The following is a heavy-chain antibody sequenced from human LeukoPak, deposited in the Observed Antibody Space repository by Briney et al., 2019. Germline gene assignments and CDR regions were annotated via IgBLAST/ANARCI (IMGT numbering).Heavy chain of an antibody. CDR1: GFTFSDYG. CDR2: ISGSGGRT. D-gene: IGHD6-19*01. J-gene: IGHJ4*02. Sequence: PGGSLRLSCAASGFTFSDYGMTWVRQAPGKGLEWVSTISGSGGRTYYADSVKGRFTISRDNAKNSLYLQMNSLRAEDTAVYYCAREMGGWKDYWGQGTLVTVSS. V-gene: IGHV3-23*01. CDR3: AREMGGWKDY.